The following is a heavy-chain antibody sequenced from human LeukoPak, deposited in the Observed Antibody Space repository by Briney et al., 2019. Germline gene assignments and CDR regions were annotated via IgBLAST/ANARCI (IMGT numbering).Heavy chain of an antibody. D-gene: IGHD3-22*01. J-gene: IGHJ3*02. CDR3: ATPSSGYYYGAFDI. Sequence: SETLSLTCTVSGGSISSSSYYWGWIRQSPGKGLEWIGNIYYSGSTYYNPSLKSRVTISVDTSKNQFSLKLSSVTAADTAVYYCATPSSGYYYGAFDIWGQGTMVTVSS. V-gene: IGHV4-39*07. CDR2: IYYSGST. CDR1: GGSISSSSYY.